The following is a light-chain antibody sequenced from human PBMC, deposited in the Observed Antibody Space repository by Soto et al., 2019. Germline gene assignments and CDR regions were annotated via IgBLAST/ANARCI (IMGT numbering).Light chain of an antibody. CDR1: QSISSW. Sequence: DIQMTQSPSTLSAFEGDRVTITCRASQSISSWLAWYQQKPGKAPKFLIYDASNLESGVPSRFSGSGSGTEFTLTISSLQPDDFATYYCQQYSSYWTFDQGTKVDIK. V-gene: IGKV1-5*01. CDR2: DAS. J-gene: IGKJ1*01. CDR3: QQYSSYWT.